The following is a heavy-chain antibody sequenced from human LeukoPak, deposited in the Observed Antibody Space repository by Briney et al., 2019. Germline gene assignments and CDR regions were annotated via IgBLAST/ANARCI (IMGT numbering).Heavy chain of an antibody. D-gene: IGHD6-19*01. V-gene: IGHV3-74*01. CDR1: GFTFSSYW. Sequence: GGSLRLSCAASGFTFSSYWMHWVRQAPGKGLVWVSRIDSDGSSTSYADSVKGRFTISRDNAKSTEYLQMNSLRAEDTAVYYCARVRSSGWSYFDYWGQGTLVTVSS. J-gene: IGHJ4*02. CDR2: IDSDGSST. CDR3: ARVRSSGWSYFDY.